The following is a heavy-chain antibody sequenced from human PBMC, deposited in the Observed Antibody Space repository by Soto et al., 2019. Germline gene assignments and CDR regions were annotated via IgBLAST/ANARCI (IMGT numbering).Heavy chain of an antibody. CDR1: GRSFSGYS. D-gene: IGHD2-15*01. CDR3: ARGGYCSGGSCYYDAFDI. V-gene: IGHV4-34*01. Sequence: TLSLTCALYGRSFSGYSWGWMLQPPGLGLEWIGEINHSGSTNYNPSLKSRVTISVDTSKNQFSLKLSSVTAADTAVYYCARGGYCSGGSCYYDAFDIWGQGTMVTVSS. CDR2: INHSGST. J-gene: IGHJ3*02.